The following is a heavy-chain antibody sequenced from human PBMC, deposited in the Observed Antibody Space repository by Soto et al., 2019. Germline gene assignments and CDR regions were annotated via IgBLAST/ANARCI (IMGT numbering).Heavy chain of an antibody. V-gene: IGHV3-23*01. CDR1: GFTFSDFA. Sequence: EVQLLESGGALVQPGGSLRLSCRGSGFTFSDFAMNWVRQAPNKGLEWVSTMTGSGDTTYYAESVKGRFTISRDNSKNTLYLQMNSLRTEDTGVYYCVSQPHWARPFESWGQGTLVNVSS. CDR2: MTGSGDTT. J-gene: IGHJ4*02. CDR3: VSQPHWARPFES. D-gene: IGHD7-27*01.